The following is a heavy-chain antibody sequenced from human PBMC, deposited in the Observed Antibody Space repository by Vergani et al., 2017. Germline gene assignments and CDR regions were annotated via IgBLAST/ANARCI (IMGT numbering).Heavy chain of an antibody. D-gene: IGHD6-6*01. CDR1: GRSFNAYY. CDR3: ARGNRIAARRLNYFDY. V-gene: IGHV4-34*01. J-gene: IGHJ4*02. Sequence: QVQLQQWGAGLLKPSETLSLTCAVYGRSFNAYYWNWIRQPPGKGLEWIGEINHSGNNNYNPSLKSRVTMSVHTSKNQFSLKLRSVTAADTAVYFCARGNRIAARRLNYFDYWGQGALVTVSS. CDR2: INHSGNN.